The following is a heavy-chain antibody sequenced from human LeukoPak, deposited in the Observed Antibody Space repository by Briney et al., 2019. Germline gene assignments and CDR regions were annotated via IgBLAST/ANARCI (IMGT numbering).Heavy chain of an antibody. D-gene: IGHD5-18*01. CDR2: ITPIFGTA. Sequence: ASVKVSCKASGGTFNNYAISWVRQAPRQGLEWMGGITPIFGTANYVQKFQGRVTITADKSTSTAFMDLSRLRSEDTAIYYCARASSDDTAMATPFAYWGQGTPVTVSS. J-gene: IGHJ4*02. V-gene: IGHV1-69*06. CDR3: ARASSDDTAMATPFAY. CDR1: GGTFNNYA.